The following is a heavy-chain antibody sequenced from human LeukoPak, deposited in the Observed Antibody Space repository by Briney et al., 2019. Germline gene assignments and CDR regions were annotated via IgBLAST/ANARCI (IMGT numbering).Heavy chain of an antibody. D-gene: IGHD6-13*01. CDR2: ISSSGSTI. V-gene: IGHV3-11*01. CDR3: ARVGAGIAAAGIYYGMDV. Sequence: GGSLRLSCAASGFIFSDYYMSWICQAPGKGLEWVSYISSSGSTIYYADSVKGRFTISRDNAKNSLYLQMNSLRAEDTAVYYCARVGAGIAAAGIYYGMDVWGQGTTVTVSS. J-gene: IGHJ6*02. CDR1: GFIFSDYY.